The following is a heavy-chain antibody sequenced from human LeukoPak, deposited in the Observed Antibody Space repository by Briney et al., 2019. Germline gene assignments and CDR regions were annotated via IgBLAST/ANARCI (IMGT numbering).Heavy chain of an antibody. CDR1: GFTFSDYY. D-gene: IGHD4-17*01. J-gene: IGHJ4*02. Sequence: GGSVRLSCAASGFTFSDYYISWIRQAPGKGLEWVSYISSSSHYTNYADSVKGRFTISRDNAKNSLYLQMNSLRAEDTAVYYCARDGVNGDPYYFDYWGQGTLVTVSS. CDR3: ARDGVNGDPYYFDY. V-gene: IGHV3-11*06. CDR2: ISSSSHYT.